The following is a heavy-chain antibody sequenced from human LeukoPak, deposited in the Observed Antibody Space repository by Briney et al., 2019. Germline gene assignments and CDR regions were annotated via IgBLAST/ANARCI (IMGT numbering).Heavy chain of an antibody. V-gene: IGHV3-48*03. CDR3: ARGVASHDILTGYYSPYGAFDI. CDR2: ISPTGDHK. D-gene: IGHD3-9*01. J-gene: IGHJ3*02. Sequence: LSLTCTVSGGSISSSSYYWGWVRQAPGTGLEWVSYISPTGDHKDFTDSVKGRFTISRDNAKKSLYLQMNSLRAGDTAVYYCARGVASHDILTGYYSPYGAFDIWGQGTMVTVSS. CDR1: GGSISSSSYY.